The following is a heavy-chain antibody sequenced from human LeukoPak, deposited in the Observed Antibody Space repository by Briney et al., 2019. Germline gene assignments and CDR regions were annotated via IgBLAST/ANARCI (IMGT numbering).Heavy chain of an antibody. CDR1: GFTFSSYG. Sequence: GGSLRLSCAASGFTFSSYGMHWVRQAPGKGLEWVAVISYDGSNKYYADSVKGRFTISRDNSKNTLYLRMNSLRAEDTAVYYCAKGLIVVVPAATPNWFDPWGQGTPVTVSS. CDR2: ISYDGSNK. V-gene: IGHV3-30*18. J-gene: IGHJ5*02. CDR3: AKGLIVVVPAATPNWFDP. D-gene: IGHD2-2*01.